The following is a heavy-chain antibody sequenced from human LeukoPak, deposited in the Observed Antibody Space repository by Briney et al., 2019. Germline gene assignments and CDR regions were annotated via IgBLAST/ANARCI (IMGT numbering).Heavy chain of an antibody. D-gene: IGHD2-15*01. Sequence: SETRSLTCTVSGGSISGGDYYWSWIRQPPGKGVGWIGSIYYGGSTYYNPSLKSRVTISVDTSKNQFSLKLSSVTAADTAVYYCARDRGKYCSRGSCYPDAFDIWGQGTMVTVSS. J-gene: IGHJ3*02. CDR2: IYYGGST. CDR1: GGSISGGDYY. CDR3: ARDRGKYCSRGSCYPDAFDI. V-gene: IGHV4-30-4*01.